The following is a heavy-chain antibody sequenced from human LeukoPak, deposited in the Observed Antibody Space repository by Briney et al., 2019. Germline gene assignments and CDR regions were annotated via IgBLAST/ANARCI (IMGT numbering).Heavy chain of an antibody. CDR2: ISYDGSNK. V-gene: IGHV3-30*18. D-gene: IGHD3-22*01. CDR1: GFTFSSYG. Sequence: PGGSLRLSCAASGFTFSSYGMHWVRQAPGKGLEWVAVISYDGSNKYYADSVKGRFTISRDNSKNTLYLQMNSLRAEDTAVYYCAKVDDSSGYSPFDYWGQGTLVTVSS. J-gene: IGHJ4*02. CDR3: AKVDDSSGYSPFDY.